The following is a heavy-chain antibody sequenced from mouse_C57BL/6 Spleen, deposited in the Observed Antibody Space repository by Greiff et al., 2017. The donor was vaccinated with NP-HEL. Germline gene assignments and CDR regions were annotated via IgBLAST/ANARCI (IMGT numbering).Heavy chain of an antibody. CDR2: IDPEDGDT. J-gene: IGHJ4*01. Sequence: VQLQQSGAELVRPGASVKLSCTASGFNIKDYYMHWVKQRPEQGLEWIGRIDPEDGDTEYAPKFQGKATMTADTSSNTAYLQLSSLTSEDTAVYYCTTNYSNYEGFYYYAMDYWGQGTSGTVSS. V-gene: IGHV14-1*01. CDR3: TTNYSNYEGFYYYAMDY. CDR1: GFNIKDYY. D-gene: IGHD2-5*01.